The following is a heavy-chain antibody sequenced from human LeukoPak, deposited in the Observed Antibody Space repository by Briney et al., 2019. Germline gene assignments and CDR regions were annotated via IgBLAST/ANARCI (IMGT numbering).Heavy chain of an antibody. CDR2: ISGDGGST. CDR3: DMNYYYDSSGYYSGAFDI. CDR1: GXTFDDYA. Sequence: GGSLRLSCAASGXTFDDYAVHWVRLAPGKGLEWVSLISGDGGSTYYADSVKGRFTISRDNSKNSLYLQMNSLRTEDTALYYCDMNYYYDSSGYYSGAFDIWGQGTMVTVSS. J-gene: IGHJ3*02. D-gene: IGHD3-22*01. V-gene: IGHV3-43*02.